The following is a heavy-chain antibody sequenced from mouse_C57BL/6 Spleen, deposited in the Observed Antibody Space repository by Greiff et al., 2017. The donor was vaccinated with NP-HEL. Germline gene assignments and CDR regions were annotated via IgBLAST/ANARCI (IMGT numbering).Heavy chain of an antibody. V-gene: IGHV1-64*01. Sequence: VQLQQPGAELVKPGASVKLSCKASGYTFTSYWMHWVKQRPGQGLEWIGMIHPNSGSTNYNEKFKSKATLTVDKSSSTAYMQLSSLTSEDSAVYYCARSGALLRSPFDYWGQGTTLTVSS. CDR2: IHPNSGST. D-gene: IGHD1-1*01. J-gene: IGHJ2*01. CDR3: ARSGALLRSPFDY. CDR1: GYTFTSYW.